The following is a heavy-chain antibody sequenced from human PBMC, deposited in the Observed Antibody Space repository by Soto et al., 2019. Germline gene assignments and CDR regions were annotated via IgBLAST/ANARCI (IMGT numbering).Heavy chain of an antibody. J-gene: IGHJ6*02. Sequence: PSETLSLTCTVSGGSITNNSFSWGWIRQPPGKGLEWIGTIYHTGGTHYNPSLKSRLTMSVDTSNDQFSLTLSSLTAADSAVYYCARQVATISYYYYGLDIWGQGTTVTVS. CDR3: ARQVATISYYYYGLDI. CDR1: GGSITNNSFS. D-gene: IGHD5-12*01. V-gene: IGHV4-39*01. CDR2: IYHTGGT.